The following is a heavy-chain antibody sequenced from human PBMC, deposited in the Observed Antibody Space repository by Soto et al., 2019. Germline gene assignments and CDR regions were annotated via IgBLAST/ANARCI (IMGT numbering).Heavy chain of an antibody. V-gene: IGHV4-30-4*01. CDR3: ASLCLIRGYYDILTGTALPCYFDY. J-gene: IGHJ4*02. D-gene: IGHD3-9*01. CDR2: IYYSGST. Sequence: PSETLSLTCTVSGGSIRSDDYYWTWIRQPPGKGLECIGYIYYSGSTYYNPSLTSRVAISVDTSKNQFSLTLTSVTAADTALYYFASLCLIRGYYDILTGTALPCYFDYWGQGTLVTVSS. CDR1: GGSIRSDDYY.